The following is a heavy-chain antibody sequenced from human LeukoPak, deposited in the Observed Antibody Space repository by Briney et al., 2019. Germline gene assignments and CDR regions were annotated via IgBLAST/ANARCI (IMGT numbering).Heavy chain of an antibody. V-gene: IGHV1-69*02. CDR1: GGTFSSYT. CDR2: IIPIFGIA. D-gene: IGHD3-22*01. J-gene: IGHJ6*02. Sequence: SVKVSCKASGGTFSSYTISWVRQAPGQGLEWMGRIIPIFGIANYAQKFQGRVTITADKSTSTAYMELSSLRSEDTAVYYCARVPLGYDPVRDYYYGMDVWGQGTTVTVSS. CDR3: ARVPLGYDPVRDYYYGMDV.